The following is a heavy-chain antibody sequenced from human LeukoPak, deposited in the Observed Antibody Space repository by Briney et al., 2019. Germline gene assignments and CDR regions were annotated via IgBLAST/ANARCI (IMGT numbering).Heavy chain of an antibody. CDR2: IYSSGST. J-gene: IGHJ5*02. CDR3: ARDNRGFNP. Sequence: PSETLSLTCTVSGGSISGHYWSWIRQPPGKGLGWIAYIYSSGSTYYNPSLKSRVTISVDTSKSQFSLKLSSVTAADTAVYYCARDNRGFNPWGQGTLVTVSS. D-gene: IGHD1-14*01. CDR1: GGSISGHY. V-gene: IGHV4-59*11.